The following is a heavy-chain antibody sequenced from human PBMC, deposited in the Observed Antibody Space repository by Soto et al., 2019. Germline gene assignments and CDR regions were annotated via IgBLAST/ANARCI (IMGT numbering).Heavy chain of an antibody. V-gene: IGHV4-59*01. J-gene: IGHJ5*02. CDR1: GDSLSSYY. D-gene: IGHD3-16*01. Sequence: QVQLQESGPGLVKPSETLSLTCTVSGDSLSSYYWSWIRQPPGKGLEWIGYVYLSGTTNYNPSFKSRVTMSVDTSKNQFSLKLSSVTVADTAVYYCAIVHGGLFWFDPWGPGTLVTVSS. CDR3: AIVHGGLFWFDP. CDR2: VYLSGTT.